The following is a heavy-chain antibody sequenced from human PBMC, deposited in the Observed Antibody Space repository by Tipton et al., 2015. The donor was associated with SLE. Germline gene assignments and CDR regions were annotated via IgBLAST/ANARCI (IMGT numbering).Heavy chain of an antibody. V-gene: IGHV4-59*11. Sequence: LSLSCTVSGGSISSHYWSWIRQPPGKGLEWIGYIYYSGSTNYNPPLKSRVTISVDTSKNQFSLKLSSVTAADTAVYYCARGASIAVAGGLDYWGQGTLVTVSS. CDR2: IYYSGST. D-gene: IGHD6-19*01. CDR1: GGSISSHY. CDR3: ARGASIAVAGGLDY. J-gene: IGHJ4*02.